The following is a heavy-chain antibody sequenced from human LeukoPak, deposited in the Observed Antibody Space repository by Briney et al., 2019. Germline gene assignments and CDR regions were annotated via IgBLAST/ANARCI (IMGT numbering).Heavy chain of an antibody. CDR2: ISAYNGNT. J-gene: IGHJ3*02. D-gene: IGHD3-10*01. CDR3: ARLIGSGSYSDAFDI. CDR1: GYTFTSYG. V-gene: IGHV1-18*01. Sequence: ASVKVSCKASGYTFTSYGISWVRQAPGQGLEWMGWISAYNGNTNYAQKLQGRVTMTTDTSTSTAYMELRSLRSDDTAVYYCARLIGSGSYSDAFDIWGQGTMVTVSS.